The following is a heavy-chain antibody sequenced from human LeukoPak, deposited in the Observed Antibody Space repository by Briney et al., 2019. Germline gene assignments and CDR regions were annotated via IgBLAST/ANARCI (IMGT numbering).Heavy chain of an antibody. CDR2: INPNSGGT. CDR3: ARVADYDILTGYLFDY. V-gene: IGHV1-2*02. Sequence: RASVKVSCKASGYTFTGYYMHWVRQAPGQGLEWMGWINPNSGGTNYAQKFQGRVTMTRDTSISTAYMELSRLRSDDTAVYYCARVADYDILTGYLFDYWGQGTLVTVSS. J-gene: IGHJ4*02. CDR1: GYTFTGYY. D-gene: IGHD3-9*01.